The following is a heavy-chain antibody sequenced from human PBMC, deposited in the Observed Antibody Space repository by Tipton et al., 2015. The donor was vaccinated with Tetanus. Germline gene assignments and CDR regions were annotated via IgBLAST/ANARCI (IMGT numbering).Heavy chain of an antibody. D-gene: IGHD1-26*01. CDR1: GFTFEDHT. V-gene: IGHV3-43*01. Sequence: SLRLSCVASGFTFEDHTMHWVRQAPGKGLEWVAVVTWDGGSTFYADSVQGRFTISRDNSKNSLFLQMSSLRTEDTALYYCVRETNAFDSWGQKTPVTVSS. CDR2: VTWDGGST. CDR3: VRETNAFDS. J-gene: IGHJ5*01.